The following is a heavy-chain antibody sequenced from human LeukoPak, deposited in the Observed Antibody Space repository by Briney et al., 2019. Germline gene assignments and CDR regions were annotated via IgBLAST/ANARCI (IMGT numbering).Heavy chain of an antibody. Sequence: ETLSLTCTVSGGSISSGDYYWSWIRQAPGKGLEWVASIKHNGGEKYYVDSVKGRFTISRDNAKNSLYLEMSSLRVEDTAVYYCAREKHDYGDYEESWGQGTLVTVSS. CDR2: IKHNGGEK. CDR3: AREKHDYGDYEES. J-gene: IGHJ4*02. D-gene: IGHD4-17*01. V-gene: IGHV3-7*01. CDR1: GGSISSGDYY.